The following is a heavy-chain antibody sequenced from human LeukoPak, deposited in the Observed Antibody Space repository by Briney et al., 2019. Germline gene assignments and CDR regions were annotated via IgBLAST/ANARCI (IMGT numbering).Heavy chain of an antibody. Sequence: HPGGSLRLSCAASGFTFSSHWMHWVRQAPGKGLVWVSRINSDGSSISYADSVKGRFTISRDNAKNTLYLQMNSLKTEDTGMYYCTTDRILPNGPQFDYWGQGTLVTVSS. CDR2: INSDGSSI. D-gene: IGHD2/OR15-2a*01. CDR3: TTDRILPNGPQFDY. V-gene: IGHV3-74*01. CDR1: GFTFSSHW. J-gene: IGHJ4*02.